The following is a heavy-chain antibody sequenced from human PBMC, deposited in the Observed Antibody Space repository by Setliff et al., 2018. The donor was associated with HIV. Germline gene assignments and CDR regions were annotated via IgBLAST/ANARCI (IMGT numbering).Heavy chain of an antibody. D-gene: IGHD2-15*01. J-gene: IGHJ3*02. CDR2: IDHTGNT. V-gene: IGHV4-34*10. CDR1: GGSFSGYF. CDR3: ARDTLGYCSGGSCYSPGAFDI. Sequence: PSETLSLTCTVYGGSFSGYFWSWIRRPPGKGLEWIGEIDHTGNTNYNPSLKSRVTMSIDTSTNQFSLKLNSVTAADTAVYYCARDTLGYCSGGSCYSPGAFDIWGQGTMVTVSS.